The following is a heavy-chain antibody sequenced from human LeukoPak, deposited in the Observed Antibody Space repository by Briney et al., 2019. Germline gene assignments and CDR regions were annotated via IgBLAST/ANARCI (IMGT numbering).Heavy chain of an antibody. CDR1: GFTFNMHA. V-gene: IGHV3-30-3*01. J-gene: IGHJ3*01. CDR3: AKARHCTTATCASAAFDA. CDR2: ISNGGSDE. Sequence: QPGGSLRLSCAASGFTFNMHAMPWVRQAPGKGLEWVAVISNGGSDEYYADSVRGRFPVSRDNFKNTVFLQMNSLRPEDTAVYYCAKARHCTTATCASAAFDAWGQGTMVTVSS. D-gene: IGHD2/OR15-2a*01.